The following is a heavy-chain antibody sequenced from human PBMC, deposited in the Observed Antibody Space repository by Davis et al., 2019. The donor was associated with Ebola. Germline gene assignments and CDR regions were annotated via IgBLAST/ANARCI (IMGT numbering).Heavy chain of an antibody. D-gene: IGHD6-13*01. CDR2: INEDGSEK. CDR1: GFIFANYW. Sequence: GGSLRLSCAASGFIFANYWMSWVRQAPGKGPEWVANINEDGSEKYYVDSVKGRFTISRDNAKNSVYLQMNSLRAEDTAVYYCARTGYLDCWGQGTLVTVSS. J-gene: IGHJ4*01. CDR3: ARTGYLDC. V-gene: IGHV3-7*03.